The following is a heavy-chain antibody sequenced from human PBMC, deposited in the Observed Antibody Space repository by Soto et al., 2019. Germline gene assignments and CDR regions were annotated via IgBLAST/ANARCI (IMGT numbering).Heavy chain of an antibody. CDR1: GFTFSSYS. D-gene: IGHD2-15*01. Sequence: KPGGSLRLSCAASGFTFSSYSMNWVRQAPGKGLEWVSSISSSSSYIYYADSVKGRFTISRDNAKNSLYLQMNSLRAEDTAVYYCARDATTVVTDPFDYWGQGTLVTVSS. V-gene: IGHV3-21*01. CDR3: ARDATTVVTDPFDY. CDR2: ISSSSSYI. J-gene: IGHJ4*02.